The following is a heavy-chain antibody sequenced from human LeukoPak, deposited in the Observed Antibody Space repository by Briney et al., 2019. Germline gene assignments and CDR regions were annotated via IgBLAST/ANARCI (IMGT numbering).Heavy chain of an antibody. D-gene: IGHD3-22*01. CDR2: ISSSSSTI. J-gene: IGHJ4*02. CDR3: AREGHYYDSSGPYDD. Sequence: PGGSLRLSCAASGFTFSSYSMNWVRQAPGKGLERVSYISSSSSTIYYADSVKGRFTISRDNAKNSLYLQMNSLRAEDTAVYYCAREGHYYDSSGPYDDWGQGTLVTVSS. V-gene: IGHV3-48*01. CDR1: GFTFSSYS.